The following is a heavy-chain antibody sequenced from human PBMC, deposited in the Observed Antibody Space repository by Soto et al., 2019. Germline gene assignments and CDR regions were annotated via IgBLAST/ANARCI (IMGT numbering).Heavy chain of an antibody. J-gene: IGHJ5*02. CDR1: GGSISSGGYY. V-gene: IGHV4-31*03. D-gene: IGHD2-2*03. CDR3: ARWIANNWFDP. CDR2: VYYSGST. Sequence: SETLSLTCTVSGGSISSGGYYWSWIRQHPGKGLEWIGYVYYSGSTYYNPSLKSRVTISVGTSKNQFSLKLSSVTAADTAVYYCARWIANNWFDPWGQGTLVTVSS.